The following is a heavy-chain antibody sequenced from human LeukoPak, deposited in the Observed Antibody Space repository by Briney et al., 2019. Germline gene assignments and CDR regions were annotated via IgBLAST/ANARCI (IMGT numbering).Heavy chain of an antibody. Sequence: GASVKVSCKASGYTFTSYGISWVRQAPGQGLEWMGWISAYNGNTNYAQKLQGRVTMTTDTSTSTAYMELRSLRSDDTAVYYCARDRLLWFGESPYFADYWGQGTLVTVSS. CDR2: ISAYNGNT. D-gene: IGHD3-10*01. V-gene: IGHV1-18*01. CDR3: ARDRLLWFGESPYFADY. CDR1: GYTFTSYG. J-gene: IGHJ4*02.